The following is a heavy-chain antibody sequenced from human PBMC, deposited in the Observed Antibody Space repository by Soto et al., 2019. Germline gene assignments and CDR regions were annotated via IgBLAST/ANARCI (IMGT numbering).Heavy chain of an antibody. V-gene: IGHV3-23*01. D-gene: IGHD6-19*01. J-gene: IGHJ3*02. CDR1: GFTFSNYA. CDR3: AKNKLEQWLVLGAFDI. CDR2: ISGSGGTT. Sequence: EVQVLESGGGLVLPGGSLRLSCAASGFTFSNYAMSWVRQAPGKGLEWVSIISGSGGTTYYADSVKGRFTISRDNSKNTLYLQMNSRRAEDTAVYYCAKNKLEQWLVLGAFDIWGQGTMVTVSS.